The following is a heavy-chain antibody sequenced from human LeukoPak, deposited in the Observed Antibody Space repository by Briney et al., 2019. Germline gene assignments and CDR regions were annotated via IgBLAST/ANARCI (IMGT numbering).Heavy chain of an antibody. CDR3: ATGGDGRYYQAYDF. J-gene: IGHJ3*01. V-gene: IGHV2-5*02. Sequence: SGPTLVNPTQTLTLTCTFSGFSLRISAGVGVGWIRQPPGKALEWLGLIYWDDNKRYSPSLRSRLTITKDTSKNQVLLTITNMDPADTATYFCATGGDGRYYQAYDFWGQGTMVTVSS. CDR2: IYWDDNK. CDR1: GFSLRISAGVG. D-gene: IGHD3-10*01.